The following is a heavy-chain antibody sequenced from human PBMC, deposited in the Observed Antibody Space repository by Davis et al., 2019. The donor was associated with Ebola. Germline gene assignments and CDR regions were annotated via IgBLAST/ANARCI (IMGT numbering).Heavy chain of an antibody. CDR3: ASEPYCSNGACYGY. V-gene: IGHV1-2*02. Sequence: ASVKVSCMASGYTFTGYYLHWVRQAPGQGLEFMGWINPKSGGTHYVQKFQGRVIMTRDMSITTTYMELSGLTYDDTAVYYCASEPYCSNGACYGYWGQGSLVTVSS. CDR1: GYTFTGYY. D-gene: IGHD2-8*01. CDR2: INPKSGGT. J-gene: IGHJ4*02.